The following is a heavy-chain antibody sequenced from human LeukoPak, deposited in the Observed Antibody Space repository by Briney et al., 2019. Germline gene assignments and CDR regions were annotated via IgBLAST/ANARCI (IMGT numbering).Heavy chain of an antibody. CDR2: IKQDGSEK. J-gene: IGHJ4*02. CDR1: GFTFSSYA. Sequence: GGSLRLSCAASGFTFSSYAMHWVRQAPGKGLEWVANIKQDGSEKYYVDSVKGRFTISRDNAKNSLYLQMNSLRAEDTAVYYCARDQGSAAAATLYYFDYWGQGTLVTVSS. CDR3: ARDQGSAAAATLYYFDY. D-gene: IGHD6-13*01. V-gene: IGHV3-7*01.